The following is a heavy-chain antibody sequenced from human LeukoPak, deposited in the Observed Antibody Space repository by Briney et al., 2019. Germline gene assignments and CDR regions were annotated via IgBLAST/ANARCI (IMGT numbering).Heavy chain of an antibody. CDR2: IYTSGST. V-gene: IGHV4-4*07. CDR3: ARDDYYDSSGYYPFAY. CDR1: GGSISSYY. J-gene: IGHJ4*02. Sequence: SETLSLTCTVSGGSISSYYWSWIRQPAGKGLEWIGRIYTSGSTNYNPSLESRVTMSVDTSKNQFSLKLSSVTAADTAVYYCARDDYYDSSGYYPFAYWGQGTLVTVSS. D-gene: IGHD3-22*01.